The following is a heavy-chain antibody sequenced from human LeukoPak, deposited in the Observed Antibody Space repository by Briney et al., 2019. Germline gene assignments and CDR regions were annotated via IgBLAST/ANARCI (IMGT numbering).Heavy chain of an antibody. Sequence: GASVKVSCTASGYTFSDYYIHWVRQAPGQGLEWMGRINPKSGGIDYAQKFQGRVTMTRDTSISTAYMELSRLRSDDTAVYYCARAGVTMVRGVTIAYYYYGMDVWGQGTTVTVSS. CDR2: INPKSGGI. CDR1: GYTFSDYY. CDR3: ARAGVTMVRGVTIAYYYYGMDV. V-gene: IGHV1-2*06. D-gene: IGHD3-10*01. J-gene: IGHJ6*02.